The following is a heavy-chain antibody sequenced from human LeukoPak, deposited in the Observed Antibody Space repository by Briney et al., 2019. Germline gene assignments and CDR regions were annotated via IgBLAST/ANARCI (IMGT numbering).Heavy chain of an antibody. CDR3: ARSRHMGYSYGTAY. D-gene: IGHD5-18*01. CDR2: ISDSGTNT. V-gene: IGHV3-11*04. Sequence: KPGGSLRLSCAASGFTFSVYYMSWIRQAPGKGLEWVSYISDSGTNTYYADSVRGRFTISRDNAKNLLYLQMNSRRAEDTAVYYCARSRHMGYSYGTAYWGQGNLVIVSS. J-gene: IGHJ4*02. CDR1: GFTFSVYY.